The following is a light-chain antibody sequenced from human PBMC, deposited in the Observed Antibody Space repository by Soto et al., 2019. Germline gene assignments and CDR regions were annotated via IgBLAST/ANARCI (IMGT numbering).Light chain of an antibody. V-gene: IGKV3-20*01. Sequence: EIVVTQSPGTLSLALGERPTLCCTASQSVSSSDLAWYQQKPGQAPRLLSYGESSRATGIPDRLSGSGSGTDLTLTISRLEPEDFAVYYCQXYGSSPITCGQGTRLEIK. CDR2: GES. CDR3: QXYGSSPIT. CDR1: QSVSSSD. J-gene: IGKJ5*01.